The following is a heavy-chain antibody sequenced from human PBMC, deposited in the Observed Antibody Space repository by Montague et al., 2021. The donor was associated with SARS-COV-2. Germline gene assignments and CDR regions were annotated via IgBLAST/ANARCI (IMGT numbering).Heavy chain of an antibody. CDR3: ANASRGYGVDFDS. J-gene: IGHJ4*02. D-gene: IGHD4-17*01. CDR2: IYYSEST. Sequence: SETLSLTCSVSGGSINRNYWSWVRQPPGKGLEWLGYIYYSESTYNHSHPSRVTMSLDTSKNHFSLYLIAVTAAATAVYSCANASRGYGVDFDSWGQGTLVIVSS. CDR1: GGSINRNY. V-gene: IGHV4-59*01.